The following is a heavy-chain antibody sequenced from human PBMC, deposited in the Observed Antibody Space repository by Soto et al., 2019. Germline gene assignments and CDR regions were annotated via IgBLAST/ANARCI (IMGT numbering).Heavy chain of an antibody. D-gene: IGHD3-3*01. Sequence: SVKVSCKASGFTFTSSAVQWVRQARGQRLEWIGWIVVGSGNTNYAQKFQERVTITRDMSTSTAYMELSSLRSEDTAVYYCAAVNDFWSGYYSSGFWFDPWGQGTLVTVSS. CDR3: AAVNDFWSGYYSSGFWFDP. CDR2: IVVGSGNT. V-gene: IGHV1-58*01. J-gene: IGHJ5*02. CDR1: GFTFTSSA.